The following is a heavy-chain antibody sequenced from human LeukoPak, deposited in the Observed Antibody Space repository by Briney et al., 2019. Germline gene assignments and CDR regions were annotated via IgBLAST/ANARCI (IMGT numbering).Heavy chain of an antibody. D-gene: IGHD3-22*01. Sequence: GGSLRLSCAASGFTFSSYAMSWVRQAPGKGLEWVAVISYDGSTKYYADSVKGRFTISRDNSKNTLFLQMSSLRSEDTAVYYCAKDYPWASVLIDDTGRSDPWGQGTLVTVSS. CDR3: AKDYPWASVLIDDTGRSDP. CDR2: ISYDGSTK. V-gene: IGHV3-30*18. CDR1: GFTFSSYA. J-gene: IGHJ5*02.